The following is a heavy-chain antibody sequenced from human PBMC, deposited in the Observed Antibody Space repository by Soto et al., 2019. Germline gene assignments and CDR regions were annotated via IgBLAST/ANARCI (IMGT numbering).Heavy chain of an antibody. V-gene: IGHV3-23*01. J-gene: IGHJ4*02. CDR2: ISGSGGST. Sequence: EVQLLESGGGLVQPGGSLRLSCAAFGFTFSSYAMSWVRQAPGKGLEWVSAISGSGGSTYYADSVKGRFTISRDNSENALYLQMNSLRAEDTAVYYCANGEMSTVTTVDYWGQGPWSPSPQ. CDR3: ANGEMSTVTTVDY. D-gene: IGHD4-17*01. CDR1: GFTFSSYA.